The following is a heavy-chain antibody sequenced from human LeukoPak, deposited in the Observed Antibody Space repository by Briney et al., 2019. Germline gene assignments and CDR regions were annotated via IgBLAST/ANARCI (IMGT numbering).Heavy chain of an antibody. CDR1: GSTFTNYW. CDR2: IKQDGSEK. CDR3: AREGLQIVVVPAARYYYYYYMDV. J-gene: IGHJ6*03. D-gene: IGHD2-2*01. Sequence: GGSLRLSCATSGSTFTNYWMSWVRQAPGKGLEWVANIKQDGSEKYYVDSVKGRFTISRDNAKNSLYLQMNSLRAEDTAVYYCAREGLQIVVVPAARYYYYYYMDVWGKGTTVTISS. V-gene: IGHV3-7*01.